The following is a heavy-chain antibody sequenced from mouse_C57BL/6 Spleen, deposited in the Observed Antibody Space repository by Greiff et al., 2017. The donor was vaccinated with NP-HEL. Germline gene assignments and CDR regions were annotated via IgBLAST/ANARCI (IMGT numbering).Heavy chain of an antibody. CDR2: FYPGSGSI. D-gene: IGHD2-14*01. Sequence: QVHVKQSGAELVKPGASVKLSCKASGYTFTEYTIHWVKQRSGQGLEWIGWFYPGSGSIKYNEKFKDKATLTADKSSSTVYMELSRLTSEDSAVYFCARHEGSPPIGYYFDYWGQGTTLTVSS. J-gene: IGHJ2*01. CDR1: GYTFTEYT. CDR3: ARHEGSPPIGYYFDY. V-gene: IGHV1-62-2*01.